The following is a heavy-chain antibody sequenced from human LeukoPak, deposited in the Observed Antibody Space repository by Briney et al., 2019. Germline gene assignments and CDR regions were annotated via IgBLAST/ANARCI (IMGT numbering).Heavy chain of an antibody. CDR2: IYYGGNT. D-gene: IGHD1-1*01. J-gene: IGHJ4*02. Sequence: PETLSLTCAVSGDSVSSSNYYWSWIRQPPGKGLEWIGYIYYGGNTNYDPSLQSRVTISVETSKSQFSLKLSSVTAADTAVYYCARLTRRSGNYFDYWGQGTLVTVSS. V-gene: IGHV4-61*01. CDR1: GDSVSSSNYY. CDR3: ARLTRRSGNYFDY.